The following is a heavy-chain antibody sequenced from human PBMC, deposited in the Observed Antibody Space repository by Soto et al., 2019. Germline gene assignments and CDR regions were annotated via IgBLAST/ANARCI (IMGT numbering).Heavy chain of an antibody. Sequence: PSETLSLTCTVSGGSISSGDYYWSWIRQPPGKGLEWIGYIYYSGSTYYNPSLKSRVTISVDTSKNQFSLKLSSVTAADTAVYYRARDLYSSSPYFDYWGQGTLVTVSS. CDR2: IYYSGST. V-gene: IGHV4-30-4*01. CDR1: GGSISSGDYY. J-gene: IGHJ4*02. D-gene: IGHD6-6*01. CDR3: ARDLYSSSPYFDY.